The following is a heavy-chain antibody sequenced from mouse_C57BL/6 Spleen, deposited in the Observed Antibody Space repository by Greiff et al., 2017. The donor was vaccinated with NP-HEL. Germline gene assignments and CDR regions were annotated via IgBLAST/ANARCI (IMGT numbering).Heavy chain of an antibody. D-gene: IGHD1-1*01. CDR1: GFTFSDYG. J-gene: IGHJ4*01. Sequence: EVQRVESGGGLVKPGGSLKLSCAASGFTFSDYGMHWVRQAPEKGLEWVAYISSGSSTIYYADTVKGRFTISRDNAKNTLFLQMTSLRSEDTAMYYCARLLSGFYAMDYWGQGTSVTVSS. CDR3: ARLLSGFYAMDY. V-gene: IGHV5-17*01. CDR2: ISSGSSTI.